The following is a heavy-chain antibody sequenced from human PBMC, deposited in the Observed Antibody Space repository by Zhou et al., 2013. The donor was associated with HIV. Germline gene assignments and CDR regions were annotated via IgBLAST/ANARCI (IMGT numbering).Heavy chain of an antibody. J-gene: IGHJ1*01. D-gene: IGHD6-13*01. CDR1: GYIFKDYV. CDR3: ARDPVAAAGDGAEYFQH. V-gene: IGHV1-3*04. CDR2: INTANGVT. Sequence: QVHLLQSGAEVKKPGASVKLSCNPSGYIFKDYVIHWLRQAPGQRPEWMGWINTANGVTKYSQKFQDRVTITADTSASTAYMELRSLRSDDTAVYYCARDPVAAAGDGAEYFQHWARAPWSPSP.